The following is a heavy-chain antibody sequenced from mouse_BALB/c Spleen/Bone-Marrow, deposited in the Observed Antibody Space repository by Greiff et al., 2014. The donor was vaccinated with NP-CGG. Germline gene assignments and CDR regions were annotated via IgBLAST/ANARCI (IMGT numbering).Heavy chain of an antibody. CDR2: IHPNSGNT. D-gene: IGHD2-14*01. Sequence: QVQLKESGSVLVRPGTSVNLSCKASGSTFTSSWMHWAKQRPGQGLEWIGDIHPNSGNTYYNEKFKGKATLTVDSSSSTAYVDLSSLTSEDSAVYFCARSYRFWYFDVWGAGTTVTVSS. J-gene: IGHJ1*01. CDR3: ARSYRFWYFDV. V-gene: IGHV1S130*01. CDR1: GSTFTSSW.